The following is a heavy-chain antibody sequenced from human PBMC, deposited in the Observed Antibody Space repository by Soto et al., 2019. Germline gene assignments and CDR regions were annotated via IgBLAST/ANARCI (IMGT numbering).Heavy chain of an antibody. CDR2: IGGGGADT. J-gene: IGHJ3*01. Sequence: EVRLLESGGGLVQPGGSLRLSCAASGFTFNTYAMSWVRQAPGQGLEWVSGIGGGGADTNYADSVTGRFTISRDDSKSTLFLQMNSLRAEDTAVYYCVKDRMSYNSVWDPFDVWGQGTLVTVFS. CDR3: VKDRMSYNSVWDPFDV. D-gene: IGHD3-10*01. V-gene: IGHV3-23*01. CDR1: GFTFNTYA.